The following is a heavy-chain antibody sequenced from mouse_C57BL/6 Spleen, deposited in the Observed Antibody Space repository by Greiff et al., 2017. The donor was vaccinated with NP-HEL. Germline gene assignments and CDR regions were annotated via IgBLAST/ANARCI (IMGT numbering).Heavy chain of an antibody. V-gene: IGHV1-15*01. D-gene: IGHD2-1*01. Sequence: QVHVKQSGAELVRPGASVTLSCKASGYTFTDYEMHWVKQTPVHGLEWIGAIDPETGGTAYNQKFKGKAILTADKSSSTAYMELRSLTSEDSAVYYCTREGVYYGNYYYAMDYWGQGTSVTVSS. J-gene: IGHJ4*01. CDR3: TREGVYYGNYYYAMDY. CDR1: GYTFTDYE. CDR2: IDPETGGT.